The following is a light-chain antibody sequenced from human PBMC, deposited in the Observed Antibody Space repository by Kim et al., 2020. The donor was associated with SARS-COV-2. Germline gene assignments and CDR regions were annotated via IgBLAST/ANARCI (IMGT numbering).Light chain of an antibody. J-gene: IGLJ3*02. CDR1: NIGSKS. CDR2: YVS. V-gene: IGLV3-21*04. Sequence: SYELTQPPSVSVAPGKTARITCGGNNIGSKSVHWYQQKPGQAPVLVIYYVSDRPSGIPERFSGSNSGNTATLTISRVEAGDEADYYCQVWDSSSDHPVFGGGTQLTVL. CDR3: QVWDSSSDHPV.